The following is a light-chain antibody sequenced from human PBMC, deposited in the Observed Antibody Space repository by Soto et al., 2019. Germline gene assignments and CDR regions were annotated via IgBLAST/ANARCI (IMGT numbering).Light chain of an antibody. CDR1: QTIHNY. V-gene: IGKV1-39*01. J-gene: IGKJ2*01. Sequence: DIKLTQSPSSLSASVGDRVTITCRANQTIHNYLNWYQQTPGRAPKLLIYAASNLRGGVPSRFSGGGSGTDFTLTISSLQPEDFATYYCQESFSPLYTFGQGTTLDI. CDR2: AAS. CDR3: QESFSPLYT.